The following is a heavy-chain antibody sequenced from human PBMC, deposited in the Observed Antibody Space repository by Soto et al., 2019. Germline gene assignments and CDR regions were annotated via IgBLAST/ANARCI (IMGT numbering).Heavy chain of an antibody. V-gene: IGHV3-33*07. CDR2: IWNYGSNK. Sequence: GGSLRLSCAASGFTFSSLSLYWVRQAPGKGLDWVALIWNYGSNKYYSASVKGRFTISRDNSKNTLYLQMNSLRVEDTALYYCARDMGYSSGHGFDYWGQGTLVTVSS. CDR1: GFTFSSLS. D-gene: IGHD6-19*01. J-gene: IGHJ4*02. CDR3: ARDMGYSSGHGFDY.